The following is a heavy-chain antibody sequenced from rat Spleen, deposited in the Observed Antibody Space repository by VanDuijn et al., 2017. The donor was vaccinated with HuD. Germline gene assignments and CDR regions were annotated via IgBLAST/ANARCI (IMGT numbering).Heavy chain of an antibody. V-gene: IGHV5S23*01. CDR3: AKDMRYYDGYYDDYVMDA. CDR1: GFIFSNYV. Sequence: EVQLVESGGGLVQPGNSLKLSCAASGFIFSNYVMAWVRQAPTKGLEWVASISTGGGNTYYRDSVKGRFTISRDNAKNTLYLQMDSLRSEDTATYYCAKDMRYYDGYYDDYVMDAWGQGASVTVSS. D-gene: IGHD1-12*03. CDR2: ISTGGGNT. J-gene: IGHJ4*01.